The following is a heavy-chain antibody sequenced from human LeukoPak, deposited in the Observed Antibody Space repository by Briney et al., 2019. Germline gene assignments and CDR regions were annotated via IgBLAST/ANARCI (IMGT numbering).Heavy chain of an antibody. CDR1: GGSLSGYY. CDR3: ARQWLVSPLFDY. D-gene: IGHD6-19*01. J-gene: IGHJ4*02. V-gene: IGHV4-34*01. Sequence: PSETLSLTCAVYGGSLSGYYWSWIRQPAGKGLEWIGEINHSGSTNYNPSLKSRVTISVDTSKNQLSLKLSSMTAADTAVYYCARQWLVSPLFDYWGQGTLVTVSS. CDR2: INHSGST.